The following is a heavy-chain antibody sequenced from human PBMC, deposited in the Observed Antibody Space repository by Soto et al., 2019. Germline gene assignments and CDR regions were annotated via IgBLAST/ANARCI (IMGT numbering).Heavy chain of an antibody. CDR3: ATPVGQRVQAYLYFDS. Sequence: QVQLVQSGAEVKKPGSSVKLSCKASGGSSRRNVISWVRQAPGQGLEWMGGIIPIFATAEYAQRFKGRVTITADEPTSTTYMEMGSLTLEDTAVYYCATPVGQRVQAYLYFDSWGQGTLVPVSS. CDR2: IIPIFATA. J-gene: IGHJ4*02. CDR1: GGSSRRNV. D-gene: IGHD3-16*02. V-gene: IGHV1-69*01.